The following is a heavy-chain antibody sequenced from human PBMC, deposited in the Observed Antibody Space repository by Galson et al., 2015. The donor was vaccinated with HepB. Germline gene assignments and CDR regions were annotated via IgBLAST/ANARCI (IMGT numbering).Heavy chain of an antibody. CDR2: IYSGGST. CDR1: GFTVSSNY. CDR3: ARNPMATGYFDY. D-gene: IGHD5-24*01. V-gene: IGHV3-66*01. Sequence: SLRLSCAASGFTVSSNYMSWVRQAPGKGLEWVSVIYSGGSTYYVDSVKGRFTISRDNSKNTLYLQMNSLRAGDTAVYYCARNPMATGYFDYWGQGTLVTVSS. J-gene: IGHJ4*02.